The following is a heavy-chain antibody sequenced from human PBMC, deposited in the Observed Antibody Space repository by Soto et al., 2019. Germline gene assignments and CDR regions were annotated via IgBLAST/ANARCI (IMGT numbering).Heavy chain of an antibody. D-gene: IGHD2-15*01. CDR1: GFSLSTSGVG. J-gene: IGHJ4*02. CDR3: AHRPSYCSGGSCYSGFDY. CDR2: IYWDDDK. V-gene: IGHV2-5*02. Sequence: QITLKESGPTLVKPTQTLTLTCTFSGFSLSTSGVGVGWIRQPPGKALEWLALIYWDDDKRYSPSLKSRLTITKDTSKSQVVLTITNMDPVDTATYYCAHRPSYCSGGSCYSGFDYWGQGTLVTVSS.